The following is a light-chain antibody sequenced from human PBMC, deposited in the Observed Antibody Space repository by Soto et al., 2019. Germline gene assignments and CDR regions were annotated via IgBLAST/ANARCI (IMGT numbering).Light chain of an antibody. Sequence: DIQLTQSPSTLSASVGDRVTITCRASQSIGVWLAWYQQKQGKAPKFLIYKTSTLESGVPSRFSGSGSGTEFTLTSSSLQADDFATYRYQYYDNYSWTFGQGTKVDIK. CDR2: KTS. CDR3: QYYDNYSWT. J-gene: IGKJ1*01. V-gene: IGKV1-5*03. CDR1: QSIGVW.